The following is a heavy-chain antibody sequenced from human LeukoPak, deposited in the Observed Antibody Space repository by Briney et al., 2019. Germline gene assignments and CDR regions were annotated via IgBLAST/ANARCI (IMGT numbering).Heavy chain of an antibody. D-gene: IGHD5-18*01. J-gene: IGHJ4*02. Sequence: SETLSLTCTVSGGSISGYYWSWIRQPPGKGLEWIGEINHSGSTNYNPSLKSRVTISVDTSKNQCSLKLSSVTAADTAVYYCARGPRGYSYGYFDYWGQGTLVTVSS. V-gene: IGHV4-34*01. CDR3: ARGPRGYSYGYFDY. CDR1: GGSISGYY. CDR2: INHSGST.